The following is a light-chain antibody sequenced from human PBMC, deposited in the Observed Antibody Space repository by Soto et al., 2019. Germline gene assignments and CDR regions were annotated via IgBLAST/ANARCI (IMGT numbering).Light chain of an antibody. Sequence: IVMTPSPATLSVSPGERANLSCRASQSVGTKLAWYQQTPGQAPRLLIYGASNRATGVPARFTGSGSGTDFTLTISSLQSEDFAVYYCQQYNTWRSISFGQGTRLEIK. V-gene: IGKV3-15*01. J-gene: IGKJ5*01. CDR3: QQYNTWRSIS. CDR2: GAS. CDR1: QSVGTK.